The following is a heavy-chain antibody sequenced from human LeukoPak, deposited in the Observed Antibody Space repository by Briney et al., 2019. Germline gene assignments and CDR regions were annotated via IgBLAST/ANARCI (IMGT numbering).Heavy chain of an antibody. J-gene: IGHJ4*02. D-gene: IGHD2-21*02. CDR1: GGSFSGYY. Sequence: SETLSLTCAVYGGSFSGYYWSWIRQPPGKGLEWVGEINHSGSTNYNPSLKSRVTISVDTSKNQFSLKLSSVTAADTAVYYCARGVTLGGAHYWGQGTLVTVSS. V-gene: IGHV4-34*01. CDR3: ARGVTLGGAHY. CDR2: INHSGST.